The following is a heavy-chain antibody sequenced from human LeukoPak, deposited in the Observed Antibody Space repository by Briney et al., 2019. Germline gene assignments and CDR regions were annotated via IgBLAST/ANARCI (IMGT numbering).Heavy chain of an antibody. CDR3: ARDSGTTGEVKFDP. J-gene: IGHJ5*02. V-gene: IGHV1-69*01. Sequence: SVKVSCKASGVTFSNFAISWVRQAPGQGLEWMGGIIPMFGTANYAQKFQGRVTITADESTSTAYMELSRLRSDDTAVYYCARDSGTTGEVKFDPWGQGTLVTVSS. D-gene: IGHD3-10*01. CDR1: GVTFSNFA. CDR2: IIPMFGTA.